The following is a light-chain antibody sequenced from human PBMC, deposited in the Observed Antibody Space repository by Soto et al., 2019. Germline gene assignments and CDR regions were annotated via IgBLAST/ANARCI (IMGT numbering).Light chain of an antibody. V-gene: IGLV2-14*01. CDR1: SSDVGGYNF. Sequence: QSALTQPASVSGSPGQSITISCTGTSSDVGGYNFVSWYQQHPGKAPKLMIYDVSYRPSGVSNRFSGSKSGNTSSLTISGLQAEDEADYYCSSDTSSTTLVVFGGGTKLTVL. J-gene: IGLJ2*01. CDR2: DVS. CDR3: SSDTSSTTLVV.